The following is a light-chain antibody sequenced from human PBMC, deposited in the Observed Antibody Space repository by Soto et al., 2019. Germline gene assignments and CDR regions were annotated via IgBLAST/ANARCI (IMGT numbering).Light chain of an antibody. CDR3: QQYNNRPRT. CDR2: GAS. V-gene: IGKV3-15*01. Sequence: EIVMTQSPATLSVSPGERGTLSCRASHSVSNNLAWYQQKPGQAPRLLIYGASTRATGIPPRFSGSGSETGFTLTSSSLQSESVAVYDCQQYNNRPRTLGQWTRVEIK. J-gene: IGKJ1*01. CDR1: HSVSNN.